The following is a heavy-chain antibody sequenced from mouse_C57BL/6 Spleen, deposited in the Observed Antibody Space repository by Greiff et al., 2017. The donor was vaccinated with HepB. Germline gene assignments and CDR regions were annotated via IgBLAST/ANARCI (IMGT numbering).Heavy chain of an antibody. Sequence: EVQLQQSGPELVKPGASVKISCKASGYTFTDYYMNWVKQSHGKSLEWIGDINPNNGGTSYNQKFKGKATVTVDKSSSTAYMELRSLTSEDSAVYYCARPKDAMDYWGQGTSVTVSS. D-gene: IGHD6-5*01. V-gene: IGHV1-26*01. CDR2: INPNNGGT. CDR3: ARPKDAMDY. CDR1: GYTFTDYY. J-gene: IGHJ4*01.